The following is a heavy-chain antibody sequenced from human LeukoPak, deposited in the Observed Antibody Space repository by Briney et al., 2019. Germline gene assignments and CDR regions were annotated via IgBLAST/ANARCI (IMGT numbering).Heavy chain of an antibody. J-gene: IGHJ6*03. CDR3: ARERRYNMYV. CDR1: GFTFSSYS. D-gene: IGHD1-14*01. V-gene: IGHV3-21*01. CDR2: ISSSSSYI. Sequence: GGSLRLSCAASGFTFSSYSMNWVRQAPGKGLGRVSSISSSSSYIYYADSVKGRFTISRYTAKNSLYLQMSSLRAEDTAVYYCARERRYNMYVWGKGTTVTVSS.